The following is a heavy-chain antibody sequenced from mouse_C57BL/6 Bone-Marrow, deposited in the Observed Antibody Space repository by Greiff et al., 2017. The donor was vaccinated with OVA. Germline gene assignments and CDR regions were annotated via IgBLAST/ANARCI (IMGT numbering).Heavy chain of an antibody. CDR1: GFTFSDYG. Sequence: DVHLVESGGGLVQPGGSLKLSCAASGFTFSDYGMAWVRQAPRKGPEWVAFISNLAYSIYYADTVTGRFTISRENAKNTLYLEMSSLRSEDTAMYYCARHHSSRYFDYWGQGTTLTVSS. J-gene: IGHJ2*01. D-gene: IGHD3-1*01. V-gene: IGHV5-15*01. CDR3: ARHHSSRYFDY. CDR2: ISNLAYSI.